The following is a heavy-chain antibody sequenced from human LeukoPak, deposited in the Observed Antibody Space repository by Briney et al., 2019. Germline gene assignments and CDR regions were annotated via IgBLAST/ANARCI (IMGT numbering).Heavy chain of an antibody. CDR1: GGTFSSYA. J-gene: IGHJ5*02. Sequence: ASVKVSCEASGGTFSSYAISWVRQAPGQGLEWMGRIIPIFGTANYAQKFQGRVTITTDESTSTAYMELSSLRSEDTAAYYCARDPGVLAVAGTLLNWFDPWGQGTLVTVSS. CDR2: IIPIFGTA. CDR3: ARDPGVLAVAGTLLNWFDP. V-gene: IGHV1-69*05. D-gene: IGHD6-19*01.